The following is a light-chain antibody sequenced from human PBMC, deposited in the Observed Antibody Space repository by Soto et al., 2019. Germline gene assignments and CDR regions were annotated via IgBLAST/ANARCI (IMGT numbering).Light chain of an antibody. CDR1: QGISSY. J-gene: IGKJ5*01. CDR3: HQYYSSPPRT. Sequence: AIRMTQSPSSFSASTGDRVTITCRASQGISSYLAWYQQKPGQAPKLLIYAASTLQSGVPSRFSGSGSGTDFTLTISCLQSEDFATYYCHQYYSSPPRTFGQGTRLEIK. V-gene: IGKV1-8*01. CDR2: AAS.